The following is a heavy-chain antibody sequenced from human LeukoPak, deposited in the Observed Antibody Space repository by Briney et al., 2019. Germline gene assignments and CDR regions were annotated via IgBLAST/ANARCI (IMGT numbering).Heavy chain of an antibody. CDR2: NDCSGST. CDR3: ARGATFRGTYYMDV. CDR1: GGPISTHY. V-gene: IGHV4-59*11. Sequence: SETLSLTCIVSGGPISTHYWSWSRQPPGKGLEWIGYNDCSGSTNYNPSLKSRVTISVDTSKNQFSLKLNSVTAADTAVYYCARGATFRGTYYMDVWGNGTTVTVSS. J-gene: IGHJ6*03. D-gene: IGHD3-10*01.